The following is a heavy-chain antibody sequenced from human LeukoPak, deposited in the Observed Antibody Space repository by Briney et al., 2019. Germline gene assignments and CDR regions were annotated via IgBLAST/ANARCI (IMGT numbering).Heavy chain of an antibody. V-gene: IGHV3-21*01. CDR1: GFTFSNYW. D-gene: IGHD6-13*01. J-gene: IGHJ4*02. CDR3: VRGDSRDF. CDR2: ISSSSTNT. Sequence: GGSLRLSCAASGFTFSNYWMNWVRQAPGKGLEWVSSISSSSTNTHYADSMKGRFTISRDNAKNSLYLQMNSLRADDSAVYYCVRGDSRDFWGQGTLVTVSS.